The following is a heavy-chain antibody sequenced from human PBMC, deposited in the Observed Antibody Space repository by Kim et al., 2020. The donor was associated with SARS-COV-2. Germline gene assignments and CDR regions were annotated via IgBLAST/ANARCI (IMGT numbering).Heavy chain of an antibody. Sequence: KGRFTISRDNSKNTLYLQMNSLRAEDTAVYYCANRLYSSSWFPDGDAFDIWGQGTMVTVSS. D-gene: IGHD6-13*01. CDR3: ANRLYSSSWFPDGDAFDI. V-gene: IGHV3-30*02. J-gene: IGHJ3*02.